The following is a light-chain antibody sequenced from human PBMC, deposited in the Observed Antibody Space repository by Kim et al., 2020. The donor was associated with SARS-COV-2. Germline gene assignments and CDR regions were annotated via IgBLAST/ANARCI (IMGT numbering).Light chain of an antibody. Sequence: GQSVTITCTGTSYDVGYYYYVSWYQHHPGKAPKLMIYDVSKRPSGVPDRFSGSKSGNTASLIISGLQAEDEADYYCCSYAGSYTWVFGGGTQLTVL. CDR3: CSYAGSYTWV. CDR2: DVS. J-gene: IGLJ3*02. CDR1: SYDVGYYYY. V-gene: IGLV2-11*01.